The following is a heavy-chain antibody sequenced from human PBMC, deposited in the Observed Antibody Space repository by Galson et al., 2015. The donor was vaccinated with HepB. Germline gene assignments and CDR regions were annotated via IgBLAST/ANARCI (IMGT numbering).Heavy chain of an antibody. CDR2: VDPEDGET. V-gene: IGHV1-69-2*01. CDR3: ATANYGDYARDWFDP. Sequence: SCKVSGYTFTDYYMHWVQQAPGKGLEWMGLVDPEDGETIYAEKFQGRVTITADTSTDTAYMELSSLRSEDTAVYYCATANYGDYARDWFDPWGQGTLVTVSS. J-gene: IGHJ5*02. D-gene: IGHD4-17*01. CDR1: GYTFTDYY.